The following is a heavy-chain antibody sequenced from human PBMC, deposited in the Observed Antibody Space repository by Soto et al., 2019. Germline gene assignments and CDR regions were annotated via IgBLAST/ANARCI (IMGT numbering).Heavy chain of an antibody. CDR2: IKSKTDGGTT. J-gene: IGHJ4*02. V-gene: IGHV3-15*01. CDR3: TTEEIVATIGGDY. D-gene: IGHD5-12*01. Sequence: GGSLRLSCAASGFTFSNAWMSWVRQAPGKGLEWVGRIKSKTDGGTTDYAAPVKGRFTISRDDSKNTLYLQMNSLKTEDTAVYYCTTEEIVATIGGDYWGQGTLVTVSS. CDR1: GFTFSNAW.